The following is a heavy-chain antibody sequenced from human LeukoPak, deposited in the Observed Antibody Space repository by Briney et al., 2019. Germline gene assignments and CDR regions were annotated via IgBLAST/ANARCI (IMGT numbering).Heavy chain of an antibody. D-gene: IGHD3-22*01. CDR3: ARKPSGYYEYDY. CDR2: IYSGGST. Sequence: GGSLRLSCAASGFTVSSNYMNWVRQAPGKGLEWVSVIYSGGSTYYTDSVKGRFTISRDKSKNTVYLQMNSLRAEDTAVYYCARKPSGYYEYDYWGQGTLVTVSS. CDR1: GFTVSSNY. V-gene: IGHV3-66*02. J-gene: IGHJ4*02.